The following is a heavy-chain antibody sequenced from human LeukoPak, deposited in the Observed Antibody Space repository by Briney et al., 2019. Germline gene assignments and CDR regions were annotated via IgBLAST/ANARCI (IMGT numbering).Heavy chain of an antibody. J-gene: IGHJ4*02. CDR3: AKGRLRPYYFDY. V-gene: IGHV3-30*02. CDR2: IRYDGSNK. D-gene: IGHD4-17*01. CDR1: GFTVSSNY. Sequence: GGSLRLSCAASGFTVSSNYMSWVRQAPGKGLEWVAFIRYDGSNKYYADSVKGRFTISRDNSKNTLYLQMNSLRAEDTAVYYCAKGRLRPYYFDYWGQETLVTVSS.